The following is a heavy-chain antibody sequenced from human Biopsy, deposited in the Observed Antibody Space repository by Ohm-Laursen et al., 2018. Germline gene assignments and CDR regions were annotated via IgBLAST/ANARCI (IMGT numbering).Heavy chain of an antibody. D-gene: IGHD3-16*02. V-gene: IGHV3-15*01. Sequence: SLRLSCAASGLTFTTALMSWVRQAPGKGLEWVGRIKSKTGGGTIDYAASVKGRIIISRDDSKKTVYLQMNNLKTEDTGVYYCTTYQYWGQGTLVTVSS. CDR1: GLTFTTAL. CDR2: IKSKTGGGTI. J-gene: IGHJ4*02. CDR3: TTYQY.